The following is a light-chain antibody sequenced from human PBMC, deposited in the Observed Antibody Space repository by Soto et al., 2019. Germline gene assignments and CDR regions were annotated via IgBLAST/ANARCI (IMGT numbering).Light chain of an antibody. Sequence: DIQMTQSPSTLSASVGDRVTITCRASQSISSWLAWYQQKPGKAPKLLIYKASSLESGVPSRFSGSGSGTEFTLTISSLQPDDFATYYCQQYSSYPYTFGPGTKVDIK. V-gene: IGKV1-5*03. J-gene: IGKJ3*01. CDR3: QQYSSYPYT. CDR2: KAS. CDR1: QSISSW.